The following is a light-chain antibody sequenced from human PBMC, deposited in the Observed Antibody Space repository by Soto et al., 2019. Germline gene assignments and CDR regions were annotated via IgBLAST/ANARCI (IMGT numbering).Light chain of an antibody. J-gene: IGKJ2*01. CDR3: QQYETWPRT. Sequence: ETVMTQSPATLSVSPGDTVTLSCRASQNVHINVVWYQQKPGQAPTLLIYGVSGRAPGVSARFTGAGSGTEFTLTIRSLQSADFAVYYCQQYETWPRTFGQGTKVAIQ. V-gene: IGKV3-15*01. CDR1: QNVHIN. CDR2: GVS.